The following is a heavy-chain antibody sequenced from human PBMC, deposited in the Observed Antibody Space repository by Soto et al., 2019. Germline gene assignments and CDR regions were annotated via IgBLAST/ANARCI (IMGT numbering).Heavy chain of an antibody. V-gene: IGHV3-48*04. CDR2: INTRGNII. Sequence: GGSLRLSCAASGFTFSNAWMNWVRQAPGKGLEWVSYINTRGNIIHYADSVKGRFTISRDNAENSLYLQMNSLRAEDTAVYYCARDIDYYDSSGYQDYWGQGSLVTVSS. CDR3: ARDIDYYDSSGYQDY. CDR1: GFTFSNAW. J-gene: IGHJ4*02. D-gene: IGHD3-22*01.